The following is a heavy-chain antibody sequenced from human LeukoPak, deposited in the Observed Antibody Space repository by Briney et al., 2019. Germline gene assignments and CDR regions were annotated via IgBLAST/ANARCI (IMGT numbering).Heavy chain of an antibody. CDR3: ARDWVAGVPFDAFDI. D-gene: IGHD3-10*01. CDR2: IKEDGSEK. CDR1: GFTLSSYW. J-gene: IGHJ3*02. V-gene: IGHV3-7*03. Sequence: GGSLRLSCAASGFTLSSYWMSWVRQAPGKGLEWVANIKEDGSEKYYVNSVKGRFTISRDNAKNSLYLHMNSLTAEDTAMYYCARDWVAGVPFDAFDIWGQGTMVSVSS.